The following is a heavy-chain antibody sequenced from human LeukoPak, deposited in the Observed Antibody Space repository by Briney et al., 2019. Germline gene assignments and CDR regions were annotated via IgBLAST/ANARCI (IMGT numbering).Heavy chain of an antibody. D-gene: IGHD2-2*01. CDR2: INAGNGNT. CDR3: AREAYCSSTSCFGLDV. J-gene: IGHJ6*02. V-gene: IGHV1-3*01. Sequence: ASVKVSCKASGYTFTSYAMHWVRQAPGQRLEWMGWINAGNGNTKHSQKFQGRVTITRDTSASTAYMELSSLRSEDTAVYYCAREAYCSSTSCFGLDVWGQGTTVTVSS. CDR1: GYTFTSYA.